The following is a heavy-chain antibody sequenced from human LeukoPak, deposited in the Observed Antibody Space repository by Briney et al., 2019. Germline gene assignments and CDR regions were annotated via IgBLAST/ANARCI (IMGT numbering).Heavy chain of an antibody. Sequence: PGGSLRLSCAASGFTFSSYSMNWVRQAPGKGLEWVSSISSSSSYIYYADSVKGRFTISRDNAKNSPYLQMNSLRAEDTAVYYCARETNDYVWGSLGYFDYWGQGTLVTVSS. CDR2: ISSSSSYI. CDR3: ARETNDYVWGSLGYFDY. V-gene: IGHV3-21*01. D-gene: IGHD3-16*01. CDR1: GFTFSSYS. J-gene: IGHJ4*02.